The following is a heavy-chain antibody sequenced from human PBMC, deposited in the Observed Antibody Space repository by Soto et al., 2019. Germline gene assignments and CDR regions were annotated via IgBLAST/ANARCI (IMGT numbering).Heavy chain of an antibody. CDR2: INHSGST. V-gene: IGHV4-34*01. D-gene: IGHD2-8*02. J-gene: IGHJ4*02. CDR1: GGSISSGGYS. Sequence: SETLSLTCAVSGGSISSGGYSWSWIRQPPGTGLEWIGEINHSGSTNYNPSLKSRVTISVDTSKNQFSLKLTSVTAADTAVYYCARDKITGLFDYWGQGTLVTAPQ. CDR3: ARDKITGLFDY.